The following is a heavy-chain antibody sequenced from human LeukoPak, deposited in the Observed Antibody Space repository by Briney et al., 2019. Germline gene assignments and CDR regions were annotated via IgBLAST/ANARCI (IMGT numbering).Heavy chain of an antibody. CDR1: GYTFTSYD. J-gene: IGHJ4*02. CDR2: MNPKSGNT. V-gene: IGHV1-8*01. CDR3: ARVVSSLAYCGGDCSTDFDY. D-gene: IGHD2-21*02. Sequence: ASVKVSCKASGYTFTSYDINWVRQATGQGLEWMGWMNPKSGNTGYAQKFQGRVTMTRDMSTSTVYMELSSLRSEDTAVYYCARVVSSLAYCGGDCSTDFDYWGQGTLVTVSS.